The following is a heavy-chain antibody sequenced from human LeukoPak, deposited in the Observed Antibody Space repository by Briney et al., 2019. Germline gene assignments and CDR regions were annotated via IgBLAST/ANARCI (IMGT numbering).Heavy chain of an antibody. CDR3: AIYPTTVTTTRGYFDY. D-gene: IGHD4-17*01. CDR2: IIPIFGTA. CDR1: GYTFTSYG. Sequence: SVKVSCKASGYTFTSYGISWVRQAPGQGLEWMGGIIPIFGTANYAQKFQGRVTITADESTSTAYMELSSLRSEDTAVYYCAIYPTTVTTTRGYFDYWGQGTLVTVSS. J-gene: IGHJ4*02. V-gene: IGHV1-69*13.